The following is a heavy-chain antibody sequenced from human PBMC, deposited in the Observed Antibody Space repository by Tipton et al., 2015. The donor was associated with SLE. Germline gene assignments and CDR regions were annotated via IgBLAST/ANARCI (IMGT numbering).Heavy chain of an antibody. CDR3: ARPGNHFDSSGHHDAFDV. Sequence: GLVKPSETLSLTCAVYGGSFSGYYWNWIRQPPGKGLEWIGEINHSGSTNYNPSLKSRVTISFDTSKNQLSLKLSSVTAADTAVYYCARPGNHFDSSGHHDAFDVWGQGTMVTVSS. J-gene: IGHJ3*01. V-gene: IGHV4-34*01. CDR1: GGSFSGYY. D-gene: IGHD3-22*01. CDR2: INHSGST.